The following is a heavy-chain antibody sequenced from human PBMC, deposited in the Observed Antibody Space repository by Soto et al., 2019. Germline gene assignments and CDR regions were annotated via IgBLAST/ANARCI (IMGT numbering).Heavy chain of an antibody. CDR2: ISYDGSEK. J-gene: IGHJ4*02. CDR3: ARADAWALPGYRFDY. Sequence: QAQLVESGGGVVQPGRSLRLSCAASGFTFSSYAMHWVRQAPGKGLEWVAVISYDGSEKYHADSVKGRFTISRDNSKNTLFLQMNSLRADDSAVYYCARADAWALPGYRFDYWGQGTLITVSS. V-gene: IGHV3-30-3*01. D-gene: IGHD3-16*02. CDR1: GFTFSSYA.